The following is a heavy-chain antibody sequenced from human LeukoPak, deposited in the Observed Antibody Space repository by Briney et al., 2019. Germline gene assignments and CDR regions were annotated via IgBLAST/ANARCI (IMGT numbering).Heavy chain of an antibody. V-gene: IGHV4-61*02. CDR2: IYTSGST. D-gene: IGHD5-18*01. Sequence: SQTLSLTCTVSGGSISSGSYYWSWIRQPAGKGLEWIGRIYTSGSTNYNPSLKSRVTISVDTSKNQFSLKLNSVTAADTAVYYCAREGFSGYSYGYFDLWGRGTLFTVSS. CDR1: GGSISSGSYY. J-gene: IGHJ2*01. CDR3: AREGFSGYSYGYFDL.